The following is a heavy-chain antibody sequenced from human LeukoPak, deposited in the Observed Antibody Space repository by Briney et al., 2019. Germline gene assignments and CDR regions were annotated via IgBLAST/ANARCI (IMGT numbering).Heavy chain of an antibody. V-gene: IGHV4-4*07. CDR3: ARDRWRLGGEFDF. J-gene: IGHJ4*02. CDR2: VFTGGSH. Sequence: SETLSLTCTVSGGSISSYYWNWIRQPPGKGLEWVGRVFTGGSHNYNPSLRSRITMSVDLSKNQVSLNLHSVAAADTAVYYCARDRWRLGGEFDFWGQGTLVAVSS. CDR1: GGSISSYY. D-gene: IGHD3-16*01.